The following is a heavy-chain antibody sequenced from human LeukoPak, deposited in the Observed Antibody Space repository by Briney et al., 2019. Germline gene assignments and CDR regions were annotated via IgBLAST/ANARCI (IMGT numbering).Heavy chain of an antibody. Sequence: SETLSLTCTVSGGSITSYYSSWIRQPPGKGLEWIGYIYYTGHTNCIPSLKSRVTISTDTSKNQFSLKLTSGTAADAVRYYCARHRGAAGRDYFDLWGQGTLVTVSA. V-gene: IGHV4-59*08. J-gene: IGHJ4*02. CDR3: ARHRGAAGRDYFDL. CDR2: IYYTGHT. D-gene: IGHD6-25*01. CDR1: GGSITSYY.